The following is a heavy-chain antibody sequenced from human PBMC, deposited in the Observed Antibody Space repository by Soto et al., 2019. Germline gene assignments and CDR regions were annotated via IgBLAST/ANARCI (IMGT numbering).Heavy chain of an antibody. D-gene: IGHD2-2*01. J-gene: IGHJ6*02. Sequence: SVKVSCKASGGTFSSYAISWVRQAPGQGLEWVGGIIPIFGTANYAQKFQGRVTITADESTSTAYMELSSLRSEDTAVYYCAREGCSSTSCSWGVHHGMDVWGQGTTVTAP. CDR1: GGTFSSYA. V-gene: IGHV1-69*13. CDR2: IIPIFGTA. CDR3: AREGCSSTSCSWGVHHGMDV.